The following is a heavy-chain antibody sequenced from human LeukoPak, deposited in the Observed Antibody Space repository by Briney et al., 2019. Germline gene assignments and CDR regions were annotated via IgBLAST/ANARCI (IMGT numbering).Heavy chain of an antibody. D-gene: IGHD4/OR15-4a*01. CDR1: GFAFSNHA. J-gene: IGHJ5*02. CDR3: ARGGAYDYGVLDA. CDR2: ISDTGKTT. Sequence: GESLRLSCEASGFAFSNHAMTWVRQAPGEGLQWVSTISDTGKTTFYRDSVRGRFTISRDISNNTLYLQMDGLRADDTAVDYCARGGAYDYGVLDAWGQGTLVTVSS. V-gene: IGHV3-23*01.